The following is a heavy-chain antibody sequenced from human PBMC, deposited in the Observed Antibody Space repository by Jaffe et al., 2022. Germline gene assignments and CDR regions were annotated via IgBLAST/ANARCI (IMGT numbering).Heavy chain of an antibody. CDR3: ARDLGVVVVAATYFDY. CDR2: ISSSSSTI. V-gene: IGHV3-48*01. CDR1: GFTFSSYS. J-gene: IGHJ4*02. Sequence: EVQLVESGGGLVQPGGSLRLSCAASGFTFSSYSMNWVRQAPGKGLEWVSYISSSSSTIYYADSVKGRFTISRDNAKNSLYLQMNSLRAEDTAVYYCARDLGVVVVAATYFDYWGQGTLVTVSS. D-gene: IGHD2-15*01.